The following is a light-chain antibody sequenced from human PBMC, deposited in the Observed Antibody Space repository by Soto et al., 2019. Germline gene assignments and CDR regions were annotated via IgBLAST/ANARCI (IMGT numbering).Light chain of an antibody. CDR3: QQYSSSPSIT. V-gene: IGKV3-20*01. CDR1: QSVSNNY. J-gene: IGKJ5*01. Sequence: EIVLTQSPGTLSLSPGARATLSCRAIQSVSNNYLAWYQQKPGQAPRLLIYGASTRATGIPDRFSGSGSGTDFTLPISRLEPEDFAVYYCQQYSSSPSITFGQGTRLEIK. CDR2: GAS.